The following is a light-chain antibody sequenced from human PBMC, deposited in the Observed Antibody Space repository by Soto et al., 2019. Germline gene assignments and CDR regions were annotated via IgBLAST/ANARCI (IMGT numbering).Light chain of an antibody. CDR3: SSYGGNNNLI. Sequence: QSVLTQPPSASGSPGQSVTISCTGTSSDIGGYQYVSWYQQHPGKAPKLMIYEVSQRPSGVPDRFSGSKSGKTASLTVSGLQAEDEADYYCSSYGGNNNLIFGGGTQLTVL. CDR1: SSDIGGYQY. J-gene: IGLJ2*01. V-gene: IGLV2-8*01. CDR2: EVS.